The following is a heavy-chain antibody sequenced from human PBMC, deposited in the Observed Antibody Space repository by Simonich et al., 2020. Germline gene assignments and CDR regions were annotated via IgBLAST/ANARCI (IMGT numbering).Heavy chain of an antibody. CDR3: ARGLRVAAAGTAFQH. J-gene: IGHJ1*01. D-gene: IGHD6-13*01. CDR1: GGSFSGYY. Sequence: QVQLQQWGAGLLKPSETLSLPCAVYGGSFSGYYWSWIRQPPGKGLEWIGEINHSESTNYNPSLTGRVTISVDTSKNQFSLKLSSVTAADTAVYYCARGLRVAAAGTAFQHWGQGTLVTVSS. V-gene: IGHV4-34*01. CDR2: INHSEST.